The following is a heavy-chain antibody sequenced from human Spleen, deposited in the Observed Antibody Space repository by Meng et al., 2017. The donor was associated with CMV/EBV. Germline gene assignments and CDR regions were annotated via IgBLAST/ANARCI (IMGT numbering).Heavy chain of an antibody. V-gene: IGHV3-30-3*01. Sequence: GESLKISCAASGFTFSSYAMHWVRQAPGKGLEWVAVISYDGSNKYYADSVKGRFTISRDNSKNTLYLQMNSLRAEDTAVYYCARAIVAVPAAPMDVWGQGTTVTVSS. CDR2: ISYDGSNK. D-gene: IGHD2-2*01. CDR3: ARAIVAVPAAPMDV. CDR1: GFTFSSYA. J-gene: IGHJ6*02.